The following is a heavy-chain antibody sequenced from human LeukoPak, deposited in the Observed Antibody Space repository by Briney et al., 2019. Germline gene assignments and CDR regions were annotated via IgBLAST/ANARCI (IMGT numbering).Heavy chain of an antibody. V-gene: IGHV1-24*01. CDR1: GYTLTELS. J-gene: IGHJ4*02. Sequence: ASVKVSCKVSGYTLTELSMHWVRQAPGKGLEWMGGSDPEDGETIYAQKFQGRVTMTEDTSTDTAYMELSSLRSEDTAVYYCATWPLWSGYIFDYWGQGTLVTVSS. D-gene: IGHD3-3*01. CDR3: ATWPLWSGYIFDY. CDR2: SDPEDGET.